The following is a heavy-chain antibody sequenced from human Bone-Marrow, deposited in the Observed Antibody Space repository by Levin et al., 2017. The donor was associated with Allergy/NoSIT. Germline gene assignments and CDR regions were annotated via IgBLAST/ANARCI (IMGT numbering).Heavy chain of an antibody. J-gene: IGHJ4*02. CDR1: GDSIISATYY. Sequence: PSETLSLTCTVSGDSIISATYYWGWVRQPPGKGLEWIGSVYFSGSTYLSPFLKSRVTMSVDTSRSHFSRNLSSVTAADTAVYYCARVPALRFLDWFLDYWGRGVLVTVSS. V-gene: IGHV4-39*02. D-gene: IGHD3-9*01. CDR3: ARVPALRFLDWFLDY. CDR2: VYFSGST.